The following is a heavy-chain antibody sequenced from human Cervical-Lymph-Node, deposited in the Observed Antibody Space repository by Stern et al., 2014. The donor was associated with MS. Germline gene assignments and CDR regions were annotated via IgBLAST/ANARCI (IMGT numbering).Heavy chain of an antibody. V-gene: IGHV3-53*01. CDR3: ARDTSSPERSDW. CDR2: ITNVGST. Sequence: EVQLVESGGGVIPPGGSLRLSCTASGFTVSRDYMTWVRQAPGKGLEWVSLITNVGSTFYTDSVKGRFTISRDDSKNTVYLHMTSLRAEDTAMYYCARDTSSPERSDWWGKGTLVTVSS. J-gene: IGHJ4*02. CDR1: GFTVSRDY. D-gene: IGHD1-1*01.